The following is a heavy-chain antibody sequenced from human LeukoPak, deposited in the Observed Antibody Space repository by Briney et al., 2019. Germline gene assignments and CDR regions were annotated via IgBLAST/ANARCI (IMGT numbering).Heavy chain of an antibody. V-gene: IGHV1-2*02. CDR2: INPDSGDT. Sequence: VASVKVSCKASGYIFTAYYLHWVRQAPGQGLEWMGWINPDSGDTKFAQKFQGRVSITRDTSISTAYMELSGLRSDDTAYYFCARVQYYNILTGSFQYWGQGTLVTVSS. J-gene: IGHJ4*02. D-gene: IGHD3-9*01. CDR1: GYIFTAYY. CDR3: ARVQYYNILTGSFQY.